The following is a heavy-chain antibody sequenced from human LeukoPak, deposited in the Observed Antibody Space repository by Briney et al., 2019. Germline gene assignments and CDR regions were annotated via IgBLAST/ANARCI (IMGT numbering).Heavy chain of an antibody. CDR1: GFTFDDYA. CDR3: AKDVLLWFGEAPFDY. D-gene: IGHD3-10*01. V-gene: IGHV3-9*01. J-gene: IGHJ4*02. Sequence: GGSLRLSCAASGFTFDDYAMHWVRQAPGKGLEWVSGISWNSGSIGYADSVKGRFTISRDNSKNTLYLQMNSLRAEDTAVYYCAKDVLLWFGEAPFDYWGQGTLVTVSS. CDR2: ISWNSGSI.